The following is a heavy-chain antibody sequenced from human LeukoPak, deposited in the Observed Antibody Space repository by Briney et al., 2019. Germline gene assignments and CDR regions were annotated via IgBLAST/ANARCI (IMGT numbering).Heavy chain of an antibody. D-gene: IGHD2-2*01. Sequence: SETLSLTCTVSGVSITSYYWTWIRQPPGKGLEWIGYIYYSGNTNYNPSLKSRVTISVDTSKTQFSLKLSSVTAADTALYWCARHNAPRRVGFDFWGQGILVTVSS. CDR1: GVSITSYY. CDR3: ARHNAPRRVGFDF. V-gene: IGHV4-59*08. J-gene: IGHJ4*02. CDR2: IYYSGNT.